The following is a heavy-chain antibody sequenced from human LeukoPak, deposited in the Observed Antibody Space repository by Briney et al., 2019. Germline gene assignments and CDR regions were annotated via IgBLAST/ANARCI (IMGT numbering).Heavy chain of an antibody. V-gene: IGHV2-70*11. CDR3: ARISIYSSGDFDY. CDR2: IDWDDDK. J-gene: IGHJ4*02. CDR1: GFSLRISGMC. Sequence: ESGPTLVNPTQTLTLTCTFSGFSLRISGMCVSWIRQPPGKALEWLARIDWDDDKYYSTSLKTRLTISKDTSKNQVILTMTNMDPVDTATYYCARISIYSSGDFDYWGQGTLVTVSS. D-gene: IGHD3-22*01.